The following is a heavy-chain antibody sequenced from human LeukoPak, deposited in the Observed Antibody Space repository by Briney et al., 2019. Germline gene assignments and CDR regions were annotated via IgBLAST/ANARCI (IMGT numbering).Heavy chain of an antibody. J-gene: IGHJ4*02. CDR1: GFTFSNYA. Sequence: GGSLRLSCAASGFTFSNYALHWVRQAPGKGLECVSAISTNGGSTYYANSVKGRFTISRDNSKNTLYLQMGSLRAEDMAVYYCARGGYYDTRGYYAYWGQGTLVTVSS. CDR2: ISTNGGST. CDR3: ARGGYYDTRGYYAY. D-gene: IGHD3-22*01. V-gene: IGHV3-64*01.